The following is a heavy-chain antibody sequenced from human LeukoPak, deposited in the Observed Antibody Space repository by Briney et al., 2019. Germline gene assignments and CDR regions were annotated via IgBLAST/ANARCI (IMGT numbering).Heavy chain of an antibody. J-gene: IGHJ6*03. Sequence: GGSLRLSCAGSGFTFSHFGMHWVRQSPDKRLEWVAVIANDGSKQFYADSVKGRFTISRDNSKNTLYLQMNSLRAEDTAVYYCAREGNYDFWSGHYYYYMDVWGKGTTVTVSS. CDR3: AREGNYDFWSGHYYYYMDV. V-gene: IGHV3-30*03. D-gene: IGHD3-3*01. CDR1: GFTFSHFG. CDR2: IANDGSKQ.